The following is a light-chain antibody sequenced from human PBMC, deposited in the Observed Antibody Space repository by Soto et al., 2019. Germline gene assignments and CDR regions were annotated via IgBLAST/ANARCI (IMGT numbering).Light chain of an antibody. CDR2: EVN. Sequence: QSALTQPPSASGSPGQSVTISCTGTSSDVGGYNYVSWYQHHPGKAPKLMIYEVNKRPSGVPDRFSGSKSGNTASLTVSGLQAEDEDDYYCSSYAGSNIWVFGGGTKVTVL. V-gene: IGLV2-8*01. CDR1: SSDVGGYNY. J-gene: IGLJ3*02. CDR3: SSYAGSNIWV.